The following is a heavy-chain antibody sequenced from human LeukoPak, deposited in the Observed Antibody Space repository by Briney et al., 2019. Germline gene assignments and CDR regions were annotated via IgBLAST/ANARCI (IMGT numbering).Heavy chain of an antibody. Sequence: SETLSLTCTVSGGSISSGGYYWSWIRQPPGKGLEWIGYIYHSGSTYYNPSLKSRVTISVDGSKNQFSLKLSSVTAADTAVYYCARVELTYYYYMDVWGKGTTVTVSS. J-gene: IGHJ6*03. V-gene: IGHV4-30-2*01. CDR2: IYHSGST. D-gene: IGHD3-10*01. CDR1: GGSISSGGYY. CDR3: ARVELTYYYYMDV.